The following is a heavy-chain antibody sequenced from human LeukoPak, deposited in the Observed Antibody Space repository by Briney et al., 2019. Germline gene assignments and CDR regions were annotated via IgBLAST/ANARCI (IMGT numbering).Heavy chain of an antibody. V-gene: IGHV4-4*07. CDR2: IYTSGST. J-gene: IGHJ3*02. D-gene: IGHD3-10*01. CDR1: GGSISSYY. Sequence: PSETLSLTCTVSGGSISSYYWSWIRQPAGKGLEWIGRIYTSGSTKYNPSLKSRVTISVDTSKNQFSLKLSSVTAADTAVYYCASQGPYYYGSGSYSKPLDAFDIWGQGTMVTVSS. CDR3: ASQGPYYYGSGSYSKPLDAFDI.